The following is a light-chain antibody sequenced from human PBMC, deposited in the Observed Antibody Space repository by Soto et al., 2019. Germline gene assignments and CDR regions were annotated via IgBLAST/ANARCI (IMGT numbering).Light chain of an antibody. CDR2: DAS. CDR3: QQHGTSPIT. V-gene: IGKV3-20*01. J-gene: IGKJ5*01. Sequence: EIVMTQSPATLSVPPGETASLSCRPSQSVSSSYLAWYQQKPGQAPRLLIYDASNRATGIPDRFSGSGSGTDFTLTISRLEPDDFAVYYCQQHGTSPITFGQGTRLEIK. CDR1: QSVSSSY.